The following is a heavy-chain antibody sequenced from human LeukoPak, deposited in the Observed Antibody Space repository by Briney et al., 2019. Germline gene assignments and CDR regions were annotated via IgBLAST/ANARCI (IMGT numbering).Heavy chain of an antibody. CDR2: ILYSGST. Sequence: SETLSLTCAVSGGSMSGYYWSWIRQPPGKGLEWIGYILYSGSTNYNPSLKSRVTISVDTSKSQFSLKLSSVTAADTAVYYCARTRYFDYWGQGTLVTVSS. CDR1: GGSMSGYY. J-gene: IGHJ4*02. CDR3: ARTRYFDY. V-gene: IGHV4-59*01.